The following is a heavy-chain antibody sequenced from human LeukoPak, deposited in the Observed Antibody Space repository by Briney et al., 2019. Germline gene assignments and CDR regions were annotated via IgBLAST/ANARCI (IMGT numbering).Heavy chain of an antibody. Sequence: SQTMSLTCTVSGGSISSGDYYWSWIRQPPGKGLGWIGYIYYSGSTYYNPSLKSRVTISVDTSKNQFSLKLSSVTAADTAVYYCARAGNYDILTGYSLFAFDIWGQGTMVTVSS. J-gene: IGHJ3*02. CDR1: GGSISSGDYY. CDR2: IYYSGST. CDR3: ARAGNYDILTGYSLFAFDI. V-gene: IGHV4-30-4*08. D-gene: IGHD3-9*01.